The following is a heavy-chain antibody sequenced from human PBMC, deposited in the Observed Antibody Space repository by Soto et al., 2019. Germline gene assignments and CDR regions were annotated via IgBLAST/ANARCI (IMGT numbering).Heavy chain of an antibody. D-gene: IGHD6-19*01. V-gene: IGHV4-31*03. Sequence: QVQLQESGPGLVKPSQTLSLTCTVSGGSISSGGYYWSWIRQHPGKALEWMGYIYYSGSTYYNPSLKSRVTISVDTSKNQFSLKLSSVTAADTAVYYCARDPGIAVAGSVGNWFDPWGQGTLVTVSS. CDR1: GGSISSGGYY. CDR2: IYYSGST. CDR3: ARDPGIAVAGSVGNWFDP. J-gene: IGHJ5*02.